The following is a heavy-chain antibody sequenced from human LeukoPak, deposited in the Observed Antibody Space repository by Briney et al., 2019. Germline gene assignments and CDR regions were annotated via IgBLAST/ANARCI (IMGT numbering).Heavy chain of an antibody. D-gene: IGHD5-24*01. CDR3: AREGGDGFKEFDY. V-gene: IGHV4-38-2*02. J-gene: IGHJ4*02. Sequence: PSETLSLTCTVSDYSISSGYYWGWIRQPPGKGLEWIGSIYRSGGTYYNPSLRSRVTISVDTSKNQFSLKLSSVTAADTAVYYCAREGGDGFKEFDYWGQGTLVTVSS. CDR1: DYSISSGYY. CDR2: IYRSGGT.